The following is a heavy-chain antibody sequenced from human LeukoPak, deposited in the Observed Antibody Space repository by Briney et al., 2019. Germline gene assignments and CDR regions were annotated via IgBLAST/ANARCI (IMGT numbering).Heavy chain of an antibody. CDR3: ARAFLNYYDSSGYYPDY. V-gene: IGHV3-74*01. D-gene: IGHD3-22*01. Sequence: PGGSLRLSCAASGFTFSSYWMHWVRQAPGKGLVWVSRINSDGSSTSYADSVKGRFTISRDNAKNTLYPQMNSLRAEDTAVYYCARAFLNYYDSSGYYPDYWGQGTLVTVSS. CDR1: GFTFSSYW. J-gene: IGHJ4*02. CDR2: INSDGSST.